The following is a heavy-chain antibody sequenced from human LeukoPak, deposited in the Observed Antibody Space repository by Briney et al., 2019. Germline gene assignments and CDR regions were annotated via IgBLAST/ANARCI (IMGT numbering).Heavy chain of an antibody. CDR3: ARWAAGAAAGNFDY. D-gene: IGHD6-13*01. Sequence: PSETLSLNCTVAGGSVNSGNHYWGWIRQPPGKGLEWIGSIYHNGINYYNPSVASRVTISVDPSKNQFSLNLTAVTAADSAVYFCARWAAGAAAGNFDYWGQGTLVTVSS. CDR1: GGSVNSGNHY. CDR2: IYHNGIN. V-gene: IGHV4-39*01. J-gene: IGHJ4*02.